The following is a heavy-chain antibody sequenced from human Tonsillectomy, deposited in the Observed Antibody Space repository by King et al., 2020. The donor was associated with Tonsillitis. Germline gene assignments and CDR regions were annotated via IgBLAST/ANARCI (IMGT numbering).Heavy chain of an antibody. Sequence: VQLVESGAEVKKPGASVKVSCKASGYTFTSYGISWVRQAPGQGLEWMGWISAYNGNTNYAQKLQGRVTMTTDTSTSTAYMELRSLRSDDTAVYYCARVVRGEITIPAIIYYYYYMDVWGKGTTVTVSS. CDR1: GYTFTSYG. CDR2: ISAYNGNT. V-gene: IGHV1-18*01. J-gene: IGHJ6*03. D-gene: IGHD3-9*01. CDR3: ARVVRGEITIPAIIYYYYYMDV.